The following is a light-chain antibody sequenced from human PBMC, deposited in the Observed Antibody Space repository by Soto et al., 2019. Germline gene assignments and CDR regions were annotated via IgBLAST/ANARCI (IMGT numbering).Light chain of an antibody. Sequence: QSALTQPRSVSGSPGQSVTISCTGASGDVVSWYQQHPGKAPKVIIYYVSPRPSGVPDRFSGSRSGNTASLTISGLQADDEADYYCCSSAGGFSWVFGGGTKLTV. CDR1: SGDV. CDR2: YVS. J-gene: IGLJ3*02. V-gene: IGLV2-11*01. CDR3: CSSAGGFSWV.